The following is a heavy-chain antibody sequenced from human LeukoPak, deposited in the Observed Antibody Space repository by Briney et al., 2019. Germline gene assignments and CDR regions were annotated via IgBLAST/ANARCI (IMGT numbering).Heavy chain of an antibody. D-gene: IGHD6-19*01. CDR1: GFTFSSYA. J-gene: IGHJ4*02. Sequence: KPGGSLRLSCAASGFTFSSYAMSWVRQAPGKGLEWVSAISGSGGSTYYADSVKGRFAISRDNSKNTLYLQMNSLRGEDTARYYCAKATIEQWLVKVDSFDSWGQGTLVSVSS. CDR3: AKATIEQWLVKVDSFDS. CDR2: ISGSGGST. V-gene: IGHV3-23*01.